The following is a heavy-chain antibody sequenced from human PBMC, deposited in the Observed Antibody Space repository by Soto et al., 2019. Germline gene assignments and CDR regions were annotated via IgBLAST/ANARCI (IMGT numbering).Heavy chain of an antibody. CDR2: INAGNGNT. V-gene: IGHV1-3*01. J-gene: IGHJ4*02. CDR3: ARSIAARQGGDY. D-gene: IGHD6-6*01. Sequence: QVQLVQSGAEVKKPGASVKVSCKASGYTFTSYAMHWVRQAPGQRLEWMGWINAGNGNTKYSQKFQGKGTLTRDTGASTAYMGLSSLSSEDTAVYYCARSIAARQGGDYWGQGTLFTVSS. CDR1: GYTFTSYA.